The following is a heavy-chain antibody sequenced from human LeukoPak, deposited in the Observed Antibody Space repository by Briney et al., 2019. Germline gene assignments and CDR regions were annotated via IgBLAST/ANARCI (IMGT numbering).Heavy chain of an antibody. CDR2: ISGSGGST. CDR3: AKEETYYYGSGLTAGALNWFDP. CDR1: GFTFSSYA. J-gene: IGHJ5*02. D-gene: IGHD3-10*01. V-gene: IGHV3-23*01. Sequence: PGGSLRLSCAASGFTFSSYAMNWVRQAPGKGLEGVSVISGSGGSTYYADSVKGRFTISRDNSKNTLYLQMNSLRAEDTVVYHCAKEETYYYGSGLTAGALNWFDPWGQGTLVTVSS.